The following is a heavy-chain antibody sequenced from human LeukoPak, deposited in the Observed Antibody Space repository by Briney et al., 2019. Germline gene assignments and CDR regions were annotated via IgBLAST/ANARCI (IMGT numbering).Heavy chain of an antibody. Sequence: SETLSLTCTVSAGSISSYYWSWVRQPPGKGLEWLGDIYTTGSATYNPSLMGRVTLSVDPPKNQFSLKLRSVTAADTAVYYCARQVSAWRGYSYEGDYFDSWGQGTLVTVSA. CDR1: AGSISSYY. CDR2: IYTTGSA. V-gene: IGHV4-4*09. CDR3: ARQVSAWRGYSYEGDYFDS. J-gene: IGHJ4*02. D-gene: IGHD5-18*01.